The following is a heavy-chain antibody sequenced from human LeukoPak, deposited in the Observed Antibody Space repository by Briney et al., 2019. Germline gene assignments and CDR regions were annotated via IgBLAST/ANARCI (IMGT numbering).Heavy chain of an antibody. V-gene: IGHV4-59*01. CDR1: GGSISSYY. D-gene: IGHD2/OR15-2a*01. CDR3: ARFLYYYGMDV. J-gene: IGHJ6*02. Sequence: SETLSLTCTVSGGSISSYYWSWIRQPPRKGLEWIGYIYYSGSTNYNPSLKSRVTISVDTSKNQFSLKLSSVTAADTAVYYCARFLYYYGMDVWGQGTTVTVSS. CDR2: IYYSGST.